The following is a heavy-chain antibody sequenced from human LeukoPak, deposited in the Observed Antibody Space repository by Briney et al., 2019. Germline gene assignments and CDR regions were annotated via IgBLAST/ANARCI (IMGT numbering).Heavy chain of an antibody. J-gene: IGHJ4*02. CDR1: GYTFTNYA. CDR3: ARGGGYFDY. Sequence: GASVKVSCKASGYTFTNYAMHWVRQAPGQRLEWMGWINTGNGNTKYSQEFQGRVTITRDTSANTAYMELSSLRSDDTAVYYCARGGGYFDYWGQGTLVTVSS. V-gene: IGHV1-3*04. D-gene: IGHD1-26*01. CDR2: INTGNGNT.